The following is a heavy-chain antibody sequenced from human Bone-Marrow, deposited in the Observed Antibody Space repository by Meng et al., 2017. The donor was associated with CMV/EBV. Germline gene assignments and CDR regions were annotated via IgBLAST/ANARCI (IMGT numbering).Heavy chain of an antibody. D-gene: IGHD5-24*01. CDR3: ARGLARERLQSDY. CDR1: GGSISSYY. V-gene: IGHV4-59*01. Sequence: SETLSLTCTVSGGSISSYYWSWIRQPPGKGLEWIGYIYYSGSTNYNPSLKSRVTISVDTSKNQFSLKLSSVTAADTAVYYCARGLARERLQSDYWGQGTLVTFSS. CDR2: IYYSGST. J-gene: IGHJ4*02.